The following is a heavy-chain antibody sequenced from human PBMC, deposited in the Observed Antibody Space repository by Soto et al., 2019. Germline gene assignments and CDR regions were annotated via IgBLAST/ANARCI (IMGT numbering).Heavy chain of an antibody. V-gene: IGHV6-1*01. Sequence: SQTRSLPCAVSGDSVSSNSAAWNLIRQSPSRGLEWLGRTYYRSKWYNDYAVSVKSRITINPDTSKNQFSLQLNSVTPEDTAVYYCARDAEYCSGGSCYPSAGFDPWGQGTLVTVSS. CDR1: GDSVSSNSAA. CDR2: TYYRSKWYN. D-gene: IGHD2-15*01. CDR3: ARDAEYCSGGSCYPSAGFDP. J-gene: IGHJ5*02.